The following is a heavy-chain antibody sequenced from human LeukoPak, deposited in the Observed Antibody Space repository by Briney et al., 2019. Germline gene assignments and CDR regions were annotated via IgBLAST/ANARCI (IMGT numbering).Heavy chain of an antibody. CDR3: ARQGGSGYHFDY. Sequence: GASVKVSCKASGYTFTSYVINWVRQATGQGLEWMGWMNPNSGNTGYAQKFQGRATITRNTSISTAYMELSSLRSEDTAVYYCARQGGSGYHFDYWGQGTLVTVSS. CDR1: GYTFTSYV. D-gene: IGHD3-3*01. J-gene: IGHJ4*02. V-gene: IGHV1-8*03. CDR2: MNPNSGNT.